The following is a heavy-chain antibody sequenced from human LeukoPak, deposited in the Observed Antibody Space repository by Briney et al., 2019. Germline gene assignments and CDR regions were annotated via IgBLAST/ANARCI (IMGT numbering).Heavy chain of an antibody. V-gene: IGHV4-39*02. CDR1: GGSISSSGYY. CDR3: ARDTPVGDYFDY. Sequence: SETLSLTCTVSGGSISSSGYYWGWIRQPPGKGLEWIGRVYYSGRTYYNPSLKSRVTTSVDTSKNQFSLKLSSVTAADTAVYYCARDTPVGDYFDYWGQGTLVTVSS. CDR2: VYYSGRT. D-gene: IGHD1-26*01. J-gene: IGHJ4*02.